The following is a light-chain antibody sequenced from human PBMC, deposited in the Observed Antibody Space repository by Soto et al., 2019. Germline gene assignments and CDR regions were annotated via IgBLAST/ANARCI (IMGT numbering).Light chain of an antibody. CDR1: SPNIGAGYD. V-gene: IGLV1-40*01. J-gene: IGLJ1*01. Sequence: QAVVTQPPSVSGAPGQRVTITCTGSSPNIGAGYDVHWYQQLPGTAPKLLIYGNNNRPSGVPDRVSGSKSGTSASLAITGLQAEDEADYYCQSYDISLSGSVFGTGTKVTVL. CDR3: QSYDISLSGSV. CDR2: GNN.